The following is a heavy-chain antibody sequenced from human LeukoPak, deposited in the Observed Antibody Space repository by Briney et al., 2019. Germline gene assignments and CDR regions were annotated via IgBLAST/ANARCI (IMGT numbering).Heavy chain of an antibody. V-gene: IGHV3-21*04. D-gene: IGHD2/OR15-2a*01. J-gene: IGHJ4*02. CDR2: ISSSSSYI. Sequence: GGSLRLSCAASGFTYSSYSMNWVRQAPGKGLGWVSSISSSSSYIYYADSVKGRSTISRDNAKNSLFLQMNSLRAEDTAMYYCASGVDLDSSTYRPFDYWGQGALVTVSS. CDR3: ASGVDLDSSTYRPFDY. CDR1: GFTYSSYS.